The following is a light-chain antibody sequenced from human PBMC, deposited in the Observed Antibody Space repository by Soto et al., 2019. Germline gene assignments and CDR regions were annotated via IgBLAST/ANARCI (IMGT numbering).Light chain of an antibody. CDR1: QSVSSN. J-gene: IGKJ1*01. CDR3: QQYNNWPPWT. Sequence: EIVMTQSPATLSVSPGERATLSCRASQSVSSNLAWYQQKPGQAPRLLIYGASTRATGIPARFSGSGSGTEFTLTLSSLKSEDFAFYYCQQYNNWPPWTFGPGTKVEIK. CDR2: GAS. V-gene: IGKV3-15*01.